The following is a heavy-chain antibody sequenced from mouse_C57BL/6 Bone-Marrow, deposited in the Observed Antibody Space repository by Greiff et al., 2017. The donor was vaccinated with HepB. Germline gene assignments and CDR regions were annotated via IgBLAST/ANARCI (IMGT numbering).Heavy chain of an antibody. CDR2: IYPGDGDT. J-gene: IGHJ2*01. D-gene: IGHD2-2*01. CDR3: ARWGLWLYYFDD. CDR1: GYAFSSYW. Sequence: VHLVESGAELVKPGASVKISCKASGYAFSSYWMNWVKQRPGKGLEWIGQIYPGDGDTNYNGKFKGKATLTADKSSSTAYMQLSSLTSEDSAVYFCARWGLWLYYFDDWGQGTTLTVSS. V-gene: IGHV1-80*01.